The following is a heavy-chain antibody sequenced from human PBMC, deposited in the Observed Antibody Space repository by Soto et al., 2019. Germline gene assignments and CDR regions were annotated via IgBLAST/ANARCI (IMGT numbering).Heavy chain of an antibody. CDR1: GYTFTDYT. CDR2: INTGNGNT. D-gene: IGHD3-22*01. V-gene: IGHV1-3*04. CDR3: ARGPAGYYNKGAYFPYYFDY. Sequence: ASVKVSCKASGYTFTDYTIHWVRQAPGQGLEWVGWINTGNGNTKYSQNFQGRVTITRDTSASTTYMELSSLGSEETAIYYCARGPAGYYNKGAYFPYYFDYWGQGTLVTVSS. J-gene: IGHJ4*02.